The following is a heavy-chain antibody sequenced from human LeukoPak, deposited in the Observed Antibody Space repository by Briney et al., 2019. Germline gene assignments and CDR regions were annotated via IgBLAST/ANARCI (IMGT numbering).Heavy chain of an antibody. CDR3: AAETYYYGSGSYYKEGGWFDP. Sequence: GASVKVSCKASGYTFTGYYMHWVRQAPGQGLEWMGWINPNSGGTNYAQKFQGRVTMTRDTSISTAYMELSRLRSDDTAVYYCAAETYYYGSGSYYKEGGWFDPWGQGTLVTVSS. CDR1: GYTFTGYY. CDR2: INPNSGGT. J-gene: IGHJ5*02. D-gene: IGHD3-10*01. V-gene: IGHV1-2*02.